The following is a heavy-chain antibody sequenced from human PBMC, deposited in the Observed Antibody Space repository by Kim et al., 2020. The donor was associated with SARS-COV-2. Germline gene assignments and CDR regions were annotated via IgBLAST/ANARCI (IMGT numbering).Heavy chain of an antibody. CDR2: IKSKTDGGTT. V-gene: IGHV3-15*01. Sequence: RSLRLSCAASGFTFSNAWMSWIRQAPGKGLEWVGRIKSKTDGGTTDYAAPVKGRFTISRDDSKNTLYLQMNSLKTEDTAVYYCTTALRLVRDRPRARYGMDVWGQGTTVTVSS. J-gene: IGHJ6*02. D-gene: IGHD6-13*01. CDR1: GFTFSNAW. CDR3: TTALRLVRDRPRARYGMDV.